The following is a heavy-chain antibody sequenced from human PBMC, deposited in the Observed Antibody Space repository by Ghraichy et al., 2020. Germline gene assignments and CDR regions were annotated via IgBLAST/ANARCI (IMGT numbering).Heavy chain of an antibody. CDR1: GFTFSGSA. CDR3: TVYYYDSSDFWSS. V-gene: IGHV3-73*01. CDR2: IRSKANDYAT. J-gene: IGHJ5*02. Sequence: GSLRLSCAASGFTFSGSAMHWVRQASGKGLEWVGRIRSKANDYATVYAASVKGRFTISRDDSKNTAYLQMNSLKTEDTAVYYCTVYYYDSSDFWSSWGQGTLVTVSS. D-gene: IGHD3-22*01.